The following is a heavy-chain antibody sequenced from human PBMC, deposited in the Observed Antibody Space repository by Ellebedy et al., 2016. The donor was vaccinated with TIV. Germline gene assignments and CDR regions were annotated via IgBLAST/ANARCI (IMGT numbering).Heavy chain of an antibody. D-gene: IGHD3-10*01. CDR2: IYHSGTT. CDR1: GGSISGGIDY. V-gene: IGHV4-30-4*01. Sequence: SETLSLTXTVSGGSISGGIDYWSWVRQAPGKGLEWIGNIYHSGTTYYNASLKSRVTISVDPSKDQFFLNLISVTAADTAVYYCARVLRGARRLDPWGQGILVTVFS. J-gene: IGHJ5*02. CDR3: ARVLRGARRLDP.